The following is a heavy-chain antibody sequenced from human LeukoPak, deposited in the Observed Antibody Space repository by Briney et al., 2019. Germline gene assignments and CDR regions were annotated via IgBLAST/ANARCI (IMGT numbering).Heavy chain of an antibody. CDR2: IYHSGSI. V-gene: IGHV4-4*02. CDR3: ARKGYSSSWYLDY. D-gene: IGHD6-13*01. J-gene: IGHJ4*02. Sequence: SETLSLTCTVSGYSISSSNWWSWVRQPPGKGLEWIGEIYHSGSINYNPSLKSRVTISVDKSKNQFSLKLSSVTAADTAVYYCARKGYSSSWYLDYWGQGTLVTVSS. CDR1: GYSISSSNW.